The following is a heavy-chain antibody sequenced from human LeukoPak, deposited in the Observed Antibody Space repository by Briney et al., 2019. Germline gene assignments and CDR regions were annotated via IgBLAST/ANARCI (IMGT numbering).Heavy chain of an antibody. J-gene: IGHJ4*02. D-gene: IGHD6-19*01. CDR1: GFTFSSYA. CDR3: AKDTEYSSGWYGKYYFDY. V-gene: IGHV3-23*01. Sequence: GGSLRLSCAASGFTFSSYAMSWVRPAPGKGVEWVSAISGSGGSTYYADSVKGRFTISRDNSKNTLYLQMNSLRAEDTAVYYCAKDTEYSSGWYGKYYFDYWGQGTLVTVSS. CDR2: ISGSGGST.